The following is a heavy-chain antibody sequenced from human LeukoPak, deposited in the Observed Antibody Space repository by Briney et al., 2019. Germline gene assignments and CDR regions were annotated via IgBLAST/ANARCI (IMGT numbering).Heavy chain of an antibody. CDR3: ATLKRVAFGMNY. V-gene: IGHV3-74*01. CDR2: INSDGSST. CDR1: GFTFSSYW. Sequence: GGSLRLSCAASGFTFSSYWMHWVRQAPGKGLVWVSRINSDGSSTSYADSVKGRFTISRDNAKNTLYLQMNSLRAEDTAVYYCATLKRVAFGMNYWGQGTLVTVSS. J-gene: IGHJ4*02. D-gene: IGHD3-10*01.